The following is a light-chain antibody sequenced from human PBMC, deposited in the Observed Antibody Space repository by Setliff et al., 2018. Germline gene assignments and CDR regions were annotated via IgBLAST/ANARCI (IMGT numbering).Light chain of an antibody. V-gene: IGLV2-23*02. CDR1: SSDVGGYNY. Sequence: QSVLTQPASVSGSPGQSITISCTGTSSDVGGYNYVSWYQQHPGKAPKLMIYDVSKRPSGVSNRFSGSKSGNTASLTISGLQAEDEADYYCCSYAGSVVFGGGTQL. CDR3: CSYAGSVV. CDR2: DVS. J-gene: IGLJ2*01.